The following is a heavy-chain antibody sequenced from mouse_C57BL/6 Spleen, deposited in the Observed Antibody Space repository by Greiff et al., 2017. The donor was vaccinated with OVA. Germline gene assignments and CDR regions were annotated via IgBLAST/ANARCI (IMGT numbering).Heavy chain of an antibody. V-gene: IGHV1-69*01. CDR1: GYTFTSYW. CDR3: ARDYYGSSHWYFEV. Sequence: QVQLQQPGAELVMPGASVKLSCKASGYTFTSYWMHWVKQRPGQGLEWIGEIDPSDSYTNYNQKFKGKSTLTVDKSSSTAYMQLSSLTSEDSAVYYCARDYYGSSHWYFEVWGTETTVTVSS. J-gene: IGHJ1*03. D-gene: IGHD1-1*01. CDR2: IDPSDSYT.